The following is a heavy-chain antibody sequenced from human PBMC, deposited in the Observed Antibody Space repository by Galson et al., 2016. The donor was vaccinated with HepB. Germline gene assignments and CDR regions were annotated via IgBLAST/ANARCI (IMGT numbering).Heavy chain of an antibody. V-gene: IGHV1-8*01. J-gene: IGHJ6*02. CDR3: ARGGSLPRTNLYGMDV. Sequence: SVKVSCTASGYTFSSFDMNWVRQAPGQGLEWMAWINPTSGNTGYAQWFKDRFTMTRDTSITTAYLELSSLRSEDTAVYYCARGGSLPRTNLYGMDVWGQGTTVTVSS. D-gene: IGHD1-26*01. CDR2: INPTSGNT. CDR1: GYTFSSFD.